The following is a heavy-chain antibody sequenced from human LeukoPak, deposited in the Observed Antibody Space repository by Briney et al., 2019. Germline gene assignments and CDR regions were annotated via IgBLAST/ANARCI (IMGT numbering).Heavy chain of an antibody. J-gene: IGHJ6*03. D-gene: IGHD5-18*01. V-gene: IGHV3-53*01. CDR2: IYSGITT. Sequence: GRSLRLSCAASGFTVGSTHMTWVRQAPGKGLEWVSLIYSGITTHYAESVKGRFSISRDHSINTLYLQMNTLRAEDTAVYYCARLQGNSLGYQYFFYMDVWGTGTTVTVSS. CDR3: ARLQGNSLGYQYFFYMDV. CDR1: GFTVGSTH.